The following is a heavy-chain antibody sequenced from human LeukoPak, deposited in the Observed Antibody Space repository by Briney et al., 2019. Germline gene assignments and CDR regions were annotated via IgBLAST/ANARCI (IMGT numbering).Heavy chain of an antibody. D-gene: IGHD3-9*01. CDR1: GFTFSSYG. V-gene: IGHV3-23*01. Sequence: GGSLRLSCAASGFTFSSYGMSWVRQAPGKGLEWVSAISGSGGSTYYADSAKGRFTISRDNSKNTLYLQMNSLRAEDTAVYYCAKVARYFDWLPHFDYWGQGTLVTVSS. J-gene: IGHJ4*02. CDR3: AKVARYFDWLPHFDY. CDR2: ISGSGGST.